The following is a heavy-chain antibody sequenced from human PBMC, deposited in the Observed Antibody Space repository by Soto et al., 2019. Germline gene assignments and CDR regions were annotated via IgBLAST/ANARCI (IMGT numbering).Heavy chain of an antibody. J-gene: IGHJ5*02. V-gene: IGHV1-18*04. D-gene: IGHD6-13*01. CDR3: ARGTHPRIPGNIAAAVWFEP. CDR1: GYTFTSYG. Sequence: GTSVKVSCKASGYTFTSYGISWVRQAPGQGLEWMGWISAYNGNTNYAQKLQGRVTMTTDTSTSTAYMQLRSLRSDDTAVYYCARGTHPRIPGNIAAAVWFEPWGQGTLVTVAS. CDR2: ISAYNGNT.